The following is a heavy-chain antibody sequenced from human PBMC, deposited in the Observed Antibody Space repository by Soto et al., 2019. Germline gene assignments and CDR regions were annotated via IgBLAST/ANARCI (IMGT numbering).Heavy chain of an antibody. Sequence: GGSLRLSCAASGFTFSNAWMNWVRQAPGKGLEWVGRIKSKTDGGTTDYAAPVKGRFTISRDDSKNTLYLQMNSLKTEDTAVYYCTTDLYDFWSGHLFDYWGQGTLVTVSS. V-gene: IGHV3-15*07. D-gene: IGHD3-3*01. CDR2: IKSKTDGGTT. CDR3: TTDLYDFWSGHLFDY. CDR1: GFTFSNAW. J-gene: IGHJ4*02.